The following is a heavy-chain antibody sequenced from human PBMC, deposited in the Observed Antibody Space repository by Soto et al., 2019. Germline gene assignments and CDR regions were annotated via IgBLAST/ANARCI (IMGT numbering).Heavy chain of an antibody. CDR1: GFTFTTYG. D-gene: IGHD1-26*01. V-gene: IGHV3-30*18. CDR2: ISYDGSHA. J-gene: IGHJ4*02. CDR3: AKERSYSVASGFDF. Sequence: QVQLVDSGGGVVQPGRSLRLSCAASGFTFTTYGMHWVRRAPGKGLEWVAVISYDGSHAYYADSVKGRFTISRDNSKNKLYLQINSLRGKDTAVYYCAKERSYSVASGFDFWGRRTLVTVSS.